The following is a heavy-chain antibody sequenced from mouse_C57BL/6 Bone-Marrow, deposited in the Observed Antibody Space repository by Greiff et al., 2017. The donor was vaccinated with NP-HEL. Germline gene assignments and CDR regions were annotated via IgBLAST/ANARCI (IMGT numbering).Heavy chain of an antibody. CDR3: AREPLY. CDR1: GFTFSSYA. Sequence: DVHLVESGGGLVKPGGSLKLSCAASGFTFSSYAMSWVRQTPEKRLEWVATISDGGSYTYYPDNVKGRFTISRDNAKNNLYLQMSHLKSEDTAMYYCAREPLYWGQGTLVTVSA. V-gene: IGHV5-4*01. CDR2: ISDGGSYT. J-gene: IGHJ3*01.